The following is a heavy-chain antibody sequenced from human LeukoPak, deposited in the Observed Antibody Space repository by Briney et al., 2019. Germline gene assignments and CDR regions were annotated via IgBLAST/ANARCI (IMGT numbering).Heavy chain of an antibody. CDR3: ASAYSGSYFHWFDP. Sequence: GASVKVSCKASGYTFTNYAMHWVRQAPGQRLEWMGWINAGNGDTKYSQKFQGRVTISRDTSATTAYMELSSLRSEDTAIYYCASAYSGSYFHWFDPWGQGTLVTVSS. D-gene: IGHD1-26*01. CDR2: INAGNGDT. J-gene: IGHJ5*02. V-gene: IGHV1-3*01. CDR1: GYTFTNYA.